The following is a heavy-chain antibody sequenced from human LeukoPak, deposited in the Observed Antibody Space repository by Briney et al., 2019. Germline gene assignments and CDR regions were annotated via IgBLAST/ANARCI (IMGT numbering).Heavy chain of an antibody. D-gene: IGHD2-21*01. CDR1: GYSISSGYY. J-gene: IGHJ4*02. CDR2: IYHGGST. V-gene: IGHV4-38-2*02. Sequence: KPSETLSLTCTVSGYSISSGYYWGWIRQPPGKGLEWIGSIYHGGSTYYNPSLKSRVTISVDTSKNQFSLKLSSVTAADTAVYYCASGRWGYHDYWGQGTLVTVSS. CDR3: ASGRWGYHDY.